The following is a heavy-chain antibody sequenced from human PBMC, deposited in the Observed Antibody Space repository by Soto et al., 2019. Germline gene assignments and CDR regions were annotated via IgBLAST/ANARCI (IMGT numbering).Heavy chain of an antibody. CDR2: IYWDDDK. CDR1: GFSLSTSGVG. J-gene: IGHJ4*02. CDR3: AHTNQPAYDYIWGSYRDYYFDY. D-gene: IGHD3-16*02. V-gene: IGHV2-5*02. Sequence: SGPTLVNPTQTLTLTCTFSGFSLSTSGVGVGWIRQPPGKALEWLALIYWDDDKRYSPSLKSRLTITKDTSKNQVVLTMTNMDPVDTATYYCAHTNQPAYDYIWGSYRDYYFDYWGQGTLVTVSS.